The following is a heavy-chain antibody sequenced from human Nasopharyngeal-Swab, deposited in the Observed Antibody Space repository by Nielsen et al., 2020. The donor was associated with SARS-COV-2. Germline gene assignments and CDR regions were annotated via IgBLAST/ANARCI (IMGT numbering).Heavy chain of an antibody. D-gene: IGHD3-10*01. V-gene: IGHV3-7*01. Sequence: GESLKISCAASGFTFSRFWMTWVRQAPGKGLEWVAYLKQDGSEEYYVDSVKGRFTISRDNAKNSLYLQMNSLTAEDTAVYYCAGDYYGLGSYGRFDPWGQGTLVTVSS. CDR3: AGDYYGLGSYGRFDP. CDR2: LKQDGSEE. CDR1: GFTFSRFW. J-gene: IGHJ5*02.